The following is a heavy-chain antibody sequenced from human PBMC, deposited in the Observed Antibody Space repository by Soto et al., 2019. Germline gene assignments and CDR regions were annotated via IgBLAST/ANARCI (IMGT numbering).Heavy chain of an antibody. J-gene: IGHJ5*02. CDR1: GFPLSRAW. Sequence: EVQLAESGGGFVEPGGSLRLSCVVSGFPLSRAWMDWVRQVPGKGLVWVSRINKAATTTYADSVKGRFTISRDTAKNTLYLQMNSLRAEDTALYYCAREDFWSFAWGQGTLVTVSS. V-gene: IGHV3-74*01. D-gene: IGHD3-3*01. CDR2: INKAATT. CDR3: AREDFWSFA.